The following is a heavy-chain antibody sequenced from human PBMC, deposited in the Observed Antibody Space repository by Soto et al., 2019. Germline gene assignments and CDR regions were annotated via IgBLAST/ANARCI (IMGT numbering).Heavy chain of an antibody. J-gene: IGHJ6*04. CDR3: ARGGFDYGPGRMDV. V-gene: IGHV3-74*01. D-gene: IGHD3-10*01. Sequence: EVQLVESGGGLLQPGGSLTLSVKASGFTFSNYWMNWVRQAPGKGLWWVSRTKSDGSGTSYTDSVKGRFTISRDNAYNTLYLQMSNLRAEDTAVYYCARGGFDYGPGRMDVWGKGTTVIVSS. CDR2: TKSDGSGT. CDR1: GFTFSNYW.